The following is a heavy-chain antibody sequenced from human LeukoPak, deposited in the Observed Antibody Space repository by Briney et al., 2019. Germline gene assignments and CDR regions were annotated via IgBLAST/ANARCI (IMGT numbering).Heavy chain of an antibody. CDR2: ISDSASYT. Sequence: AGGSLRLSCAASGFTFSDYYMGWIRQAPGKGLEWISYISDSASYTYYSDSVKGRFTISRDNAKNSPYLQMNSLRAEDTAVYYCARVGQFSCDYWGQGTLVTVSS. V-gene: IGHV3-11*01. CDR1: GFTFSDYY. D-gene: IGHD3-10*01. CDR3: ARVGQFSCDY. J-gene: IGHJ4*02.